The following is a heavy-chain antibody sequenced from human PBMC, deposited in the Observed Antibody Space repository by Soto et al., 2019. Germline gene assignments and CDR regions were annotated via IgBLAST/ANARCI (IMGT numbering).Heavy chain of an antibody. J-gene: IGHJ4*02. CDR3: AKEDAAGFKS. CDR1: GGDLTNSG. D-gene: IGHD6-13*01. V-gene: IGHV1-69*04. Sequence: QVHLVQSGAEMKKPGSSVKVSCKVSGGDLTNSGISWVRQAPGQGLEWMGGIFPLLAMVDYSQKFQGRVTITADESTNTAYMDLGSLRSEDTAFYYCAKEDAAGFKSWGQGTLVIVSS. CDR2: IFPLLAMV.